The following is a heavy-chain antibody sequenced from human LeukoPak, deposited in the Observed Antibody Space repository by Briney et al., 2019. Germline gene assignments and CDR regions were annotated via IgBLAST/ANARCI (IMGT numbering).Heavy chain of an antibody. Sequence: SETLSLTCTVSGGSISSGSYYWSWIRQPAGKGLEWIGRIYTSGSTNYNPSLKSRVTTSVDTSKNQFSLKLSSVTAADTAVYYCASGTWELNYFDYWGQGTLVTVSS. J-gene: IGHJ4*02. CDR1: GGSISSGSYY. D-gene: IGHD1-26*01. CDR2: IYTSGST. CDR3: ASGTWELNYFDY. V-gene: IGHV4-61*02.